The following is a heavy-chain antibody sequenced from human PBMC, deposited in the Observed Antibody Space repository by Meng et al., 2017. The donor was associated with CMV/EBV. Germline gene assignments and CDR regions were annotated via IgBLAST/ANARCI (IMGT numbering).Heavy chain of an antibody. Sequence: CKASGYTFTGYYMHWVRQAPGQGLEWMGWINPNSGGTNYAQKFQGRVTMTRDTSISTAYMELSRLRSDDTAVYYCARVSSSEGGIDYWGQGTLVTVPQ. J-gene: IGHJ4*02. CDR1: GYTFTGYY. CDR3: ARVSSSEGGIDY. D-gene: IGHD6-6*01. V-gene: IGHV1-2*02. CDR2: INPNSGGT.